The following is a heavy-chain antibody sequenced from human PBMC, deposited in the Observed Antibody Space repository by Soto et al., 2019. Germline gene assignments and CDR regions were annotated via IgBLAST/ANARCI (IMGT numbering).Heavy chain of an antibody. D-gene: IGHD1-20*01. V-gene: IGHV1-18*01. CDR3: GVLTGTTWGDDAFDI. CDR2: ISAYNGNT. J-gene: IGHJ3*02. Sequence: ASVKVSCKAYGYTFSSYGINWVRQAPVQGLEWMGWISAYNGNTNYAQKLQGRVTMTTDTSTSTAYMELRSLRSDDTAVYYCGVLTGTTWGDDAFDIWGQGTMVPSPQ. CDR1: GYTFSSYG.